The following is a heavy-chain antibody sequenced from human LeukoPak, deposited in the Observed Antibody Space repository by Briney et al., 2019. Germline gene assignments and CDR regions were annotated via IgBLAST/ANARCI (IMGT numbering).Heavy chain of an antibody. CDR2: MNPNSGNT. CDR1: GYTFTSYD. Sequence: ASVKVSRKASGYTFTSYDINWVRQATGQGLEWMGWMNPNSGNTGYAQKFQGRVTMTRNTSISTAYMELSSLRSEDTAVYYCVRGLRTTGTTYYFDYWGQGTLVTVSS. D-gene: IGHD1-1*01. J-gene: IGHJ4*02. V-gene: IGHV1-8*01. CDR3: VRGLRTTGTTYYFDY.